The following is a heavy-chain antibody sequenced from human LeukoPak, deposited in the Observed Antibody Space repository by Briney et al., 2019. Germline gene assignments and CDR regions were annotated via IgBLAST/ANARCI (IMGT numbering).Heavy chain of an antibody. J-gene: IGHJ6*03. CDR3: ARDGQWLVPLVGYYMDV. Sequence: ASVKVSCKASGYTFTGYYMHWVRQAPGQGLEWMGWINPNSGGTNYAQKFQGRVTMTRDTSISTAYMELCRLRSDDTAVYYCARDGQWLVPLVGYYMDVWGKGTTVTISS. V-gene: IGHV1-2*02. CDR2: INPNSGGT. D-gene: IGHD6-19*01. CDR1: GYTFTGYY.